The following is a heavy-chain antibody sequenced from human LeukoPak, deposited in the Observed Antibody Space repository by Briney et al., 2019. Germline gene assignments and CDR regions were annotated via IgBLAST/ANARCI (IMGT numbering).Heavy chain of an antibody. V-gene: IGHV3-30*03. J-gene: IGHJ4*02. Sequence: RTGGSLRLSCAASGFTFSSYGMHWVRQAPGKGLEWVAVISYDGSNKYYADSVKGRFTISRDNSKNTLYLQMNSLRAEDTAVYYCGPYGDYGEFELSYWGQGTLVTVSS. CDR3: GPYGDYGEFELSY. CDR1: GFTFSSYG. CDR2: ISYDGSNK. D-gene: IGHD4-17*01.